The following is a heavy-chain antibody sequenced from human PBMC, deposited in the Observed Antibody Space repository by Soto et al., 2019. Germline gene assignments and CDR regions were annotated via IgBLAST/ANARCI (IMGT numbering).Heavy chain of an antibody. CDR1: GGTFSSYA. CDR3: ARGSWQQLVFHYYYGMDV. CDR2: IIPIFGTA. V-gene: IGHV1-69*13. J-gene: IGHJ6*02. Sequence: ASVKVSCKASGGTFSSYAISWVRQAPGQGLEWMGGIIPIFGTANYAQKFQGRVTITADESTSTAYMELSSLRSEDTAVYYCARGSWQQLVFHYYYGMDVWGQGTTVTVSS. D-gene: IGHD6-13*01.